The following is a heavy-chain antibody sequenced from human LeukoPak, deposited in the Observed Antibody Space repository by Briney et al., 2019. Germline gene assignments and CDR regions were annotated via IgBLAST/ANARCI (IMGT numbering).Heavy chain of an antibody. J-gene: IGHJ4*02. Sequence: GRSLRLSCAASGFTFSSYAMHWVRQAPGKGLEWVAVISYDGSNKYYADSVKGRFTISRDNSKNTLYLQMNSLGAEDTAVYYCEGSGHTDFDYWGQGTLVTVSS. CDR2: ISYDGSNK. CDR1: GFTFSSYA. D-gene: IGHD2-15*01. CDR3: EGSGHTDFDY. V-gene: IGHV3-30-3*01.